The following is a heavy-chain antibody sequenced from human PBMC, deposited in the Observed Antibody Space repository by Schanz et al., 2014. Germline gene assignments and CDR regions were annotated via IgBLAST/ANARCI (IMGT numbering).Heavy chain of an antibody. Sequence: QVQLVESGGGVVQPGRSLRLSCSASGFTLSSYGMHWVRQAPGKGLEWLAVIWFDGTNKYNADSVKGRFTISRDTSKNTLYLLLNSLRADDTAVYYCARDQYYFGSGNPFDIWGQGTMVTVSS. D-gene: IGHD3-10*01. CDR3: ARDQYYFGSGNPFDI. V-gene: IGHV3-33*01. J-gene: IGHJ3*02. CDR2: IWFDGTNK. CDR1: GFTLSSYG.